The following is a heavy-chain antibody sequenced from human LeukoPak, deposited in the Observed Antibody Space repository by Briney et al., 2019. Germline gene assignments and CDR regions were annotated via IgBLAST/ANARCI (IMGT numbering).Heavy chain of an antibody. D-gene: IGHD4-11*01. Sequence: GGSLRLSCAASGFTFSSYSMNWVRQAPGKGLEWVSSISSSSSYIYYADSVKGRFTISRDNAKNSVYLQMNSLTAEDTTVYYCARMPSYSNYAFYFMDVWGKGTTVTVSS. J-gene: IGHJ6*03. CDR1: GFTFSSYS. CDR2: ISSSSSYI. CDR3: ARMPSYSNYAFYFMDV. V-gene: IGHV3-21*01.